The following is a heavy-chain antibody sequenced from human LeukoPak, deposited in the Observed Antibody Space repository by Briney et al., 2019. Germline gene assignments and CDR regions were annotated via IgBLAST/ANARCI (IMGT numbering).Heavy chain of an antibody. CDR2: IYSGGST. D-gene: IGHD4-17*01. CDR3: TRDPIHGDYEPNYYXXGMDV. J-gene: IGHJ6*02. CDR1: GFTVSSNY. V-gene: IGHV3-66*01. Sequence: GGSLRLSCAASGFTVSSNYMSWVRQAPGKGLEWVSVIYSGGSTYYADSVKGRFTISRDNSKNTLYLQMNSLRAEDTAVYYCTRDPIHGDYEPNYYXXGMDVWGQGTTVTVSS.